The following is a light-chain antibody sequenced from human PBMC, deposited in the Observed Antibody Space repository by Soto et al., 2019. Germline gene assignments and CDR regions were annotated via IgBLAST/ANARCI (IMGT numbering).Light chain of an antibody. CDR2: RNN. V-gene: IGLV1-47*01. Sequence: SVLTQPASASGTPGQLFTISCSGSTSNIGSNYVYWYQQLPGTAPKLLIYRNNQRPSGVPDRFSGSKSGTSASLAISGLRSDDEADYFCATWDDSLNGFYVFGTGTKVTVL. CDR1: TSNIGSNY. CDR3: ATWDDSLNGFYV. J-gene: IGLJ1*01.